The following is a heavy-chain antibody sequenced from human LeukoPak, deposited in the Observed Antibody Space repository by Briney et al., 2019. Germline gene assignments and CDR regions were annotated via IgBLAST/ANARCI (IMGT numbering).Heavy chain of an antibody. CDR1: GYTFSSYG. V-gene: IGHV1-18*01. CDR3: TSTGYSGHDPLHY. CDR2: ISNFNGNT. D-gene: IGHD5-12*01. J-gene: IGHJ4*02. Sequence: GASVKVSCKAPGYTFSSYGISWVRQAPGQGLEWMGWISNFNGNTKHALNLQGRVTMTTDTSTSTAYMELRSLRSDDTAVYYCTSTGYSGHDPLHYWGRGTLVTVSS.